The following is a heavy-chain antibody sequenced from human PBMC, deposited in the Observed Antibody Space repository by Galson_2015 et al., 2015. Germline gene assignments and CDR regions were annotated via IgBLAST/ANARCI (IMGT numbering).Heavy chain of an antibody. D-gene: IGHD6-19*01. CDR1: GFTFSSYG. J-gene: IGHJ6*02. V-gene: IGHV3-30*18. Sequence: SLRLSCAASGFTFSSYGMHWVRQAPGKGLEWVAVISYDGSNKYYADSVKGRFTISRDNSKNTLYLQMNSLRAEDTAVYYCAKDGLRTQGIAVAGTFLGYYYYGMDVWGQGTTVTVSS. CDR2: ISYDGSNK. CDR3: AKDGLRTQGIAVAGTFLGYYYYGMDV.